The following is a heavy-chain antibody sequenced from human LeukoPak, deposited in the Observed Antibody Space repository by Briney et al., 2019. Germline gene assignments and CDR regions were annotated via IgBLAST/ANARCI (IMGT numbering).Heavy chain of an antibody. J-gene: IGHJ4*02. CDR1: GGSISSTSYY. V-gene: IGHV4-39*02. CDR3: AKEYAYANHY. Sequence: SETLSLTCTVSGGSISSTSYYWGWIRQPPGKGLEWIGNMYYSGSTYYNPSLKGRVTISVDTSKNLFSLKLNSVTAADTAVYYCAKEYAYANHYWGQGTLVTVSS. CDR2: MYYSGST. D-gene: IGHD2-8*01.